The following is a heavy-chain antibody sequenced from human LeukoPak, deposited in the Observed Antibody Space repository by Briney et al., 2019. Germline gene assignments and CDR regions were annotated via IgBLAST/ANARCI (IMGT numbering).Heavy chain of an antibody. CDR2: IRSKAYGGTT. D-gene: IGHD1-26*01. CDR3: TRVRELLYYYYGMDV. CDR1: GFTFGDYA. Sequence: GGSLRLSCTASGFTFGDYAMSWVRQAPGKGLEWVGFIRSKAYGGTTEYAASVKGRFTISRDDSKSIAYLQMNSLKTEDTAVYYCTRVRELLYYYYGMDVWGKGTTVTVSS. V-gene: IGHV3-49*04. J-gene: IGHJ6*04.